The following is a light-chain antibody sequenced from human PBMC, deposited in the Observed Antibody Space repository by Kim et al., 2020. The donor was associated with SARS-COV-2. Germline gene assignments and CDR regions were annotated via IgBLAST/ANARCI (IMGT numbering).Light chain of an antibody. CDR2: DVS. Sequence: ASLVDTVIITCRASQSLNDWLAWYQQKPGEAPKLLVYDVSNLESGVPSRFSGSGSGTEFTLTISRLQPDDFATYYCQQYFNYPLTFGPGTKVDIK. CDR1: QSLNDW. CDR3: QQYFNYPLT. V-gene: IGKV1-5*01. J-gene: IGKJ3*01.